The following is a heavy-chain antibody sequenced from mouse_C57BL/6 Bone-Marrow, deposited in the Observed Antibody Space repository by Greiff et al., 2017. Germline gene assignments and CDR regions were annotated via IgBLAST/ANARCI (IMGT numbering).Heavy chain of an antibody. CDR2: IYPRSGNT. V-gene: IGHV1-81*01. J-gene: IGHJ3*01. Sequence: QVQLKQSGAELARPGASVKLSCKASGFTFTSYGISWVKQRTGQGLEWIGEIYPRSGNTYYTEKVKGRATLTADKSSITAYMELRSLTCEDSAVYFWAVIYYGNCYAWFAYWGQGTLVTVSA. CDR1: GFTFTSYG. D-gene: IGHD2-1*01. CDR3: AVIYYGNCYAWFAY.